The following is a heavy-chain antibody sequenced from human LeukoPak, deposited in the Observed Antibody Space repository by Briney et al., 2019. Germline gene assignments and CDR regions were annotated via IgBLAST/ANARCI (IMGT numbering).Heavy chain of an antibody. J-gene: IGHJ5*02. Sequence: ASVKVSCKASGGTFSSYAISWVRQAPGQGLEWMGGIIPIFGTANYAQKFQGRVTITTDESTSAAYMVLSSLRSEDTAVYYCARAGYSSSWYRTYNWFDPWGQGTLVTVSS. CDR2: IIPIFGTA. CDR3: ARAGYSSSWYRTYNWFDP. CDR1: GGTFSSYA. V-gene: IGHV1-69*05. D-gene: IGHD6-13*01.